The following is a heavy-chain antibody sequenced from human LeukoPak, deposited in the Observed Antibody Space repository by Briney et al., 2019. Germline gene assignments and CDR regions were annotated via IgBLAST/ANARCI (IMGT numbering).Heavy chain of an antibody. J-gene: IGHJ3*02. CDR2: IYPGDSEV. CDR3: ARVITIFGVVKGPVDI. D-gene: IGHD3-3*01. Sequence: GQSLKIYCHGSGYSFTTYWIGWIRHMAGKGLDWMGIIYPGDSEVRYTPSFQGQVTMSADKSISPAYFQWSSLKASDTAMYYCARVITIFGVVKGPVDIWGQGTLVIVSS. CDR1: GYSFTTYW. V-gene: IGHV5-51*01.